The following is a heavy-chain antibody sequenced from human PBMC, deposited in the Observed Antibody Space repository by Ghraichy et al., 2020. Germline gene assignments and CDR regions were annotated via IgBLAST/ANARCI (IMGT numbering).Heavy chain of an antibody. CDR3: ASFRTTNDY. CDR2: SRNKANGYTT. Sequence: GGSLRLSCAATGFTLSDYYIDWVRQAPGKGLEWVGRSRNKANGYTTEYAASVKCRFTISRDDSKNSLYLQMNSLITDDTAVYYCASFRTTNDYWGQGTLVTVSS. V-gene: IGHV3-72*01. J-gene: IGHJ4*01. CDR1: GFTLSDYY. D-gene: IGHD4-11*01.